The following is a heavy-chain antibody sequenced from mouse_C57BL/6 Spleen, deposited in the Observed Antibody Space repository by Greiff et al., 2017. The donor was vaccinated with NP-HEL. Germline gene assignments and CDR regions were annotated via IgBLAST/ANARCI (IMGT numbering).Heavy chain of an antibody. J-gene: IGHJ2*01. CDR1: GYTFTSYW. CDR2: IDPSDSYT. CDR3: ARKANWEFDY. V-gene: IGHV1-50*01. Sequence: VQLQQPGAELVKPGASVKLSCKASGYTFTSYWMQWVKQRPGQGLEWIGEIDPSDSYTNYNQKFKGKATLTVDTSSSTAYMQLSSLTSEDSAVYYCARKANWEFDYWGQGTTLTVSS. D-gene: IGHD4-1*01.